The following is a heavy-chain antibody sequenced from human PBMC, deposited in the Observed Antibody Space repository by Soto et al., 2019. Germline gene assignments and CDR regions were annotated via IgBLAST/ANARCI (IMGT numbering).Heavy chain of an antibody. J-gene: IGHJ4*02. CDR3: AREEVEGYTRFDY. CDR2: INTGNDNL. V-gene: IGHV1-3*04. CDR1: GYTFTRNV. Sequence: QVQLVQSGAEVKKPGASVKVSCKASGYTFTRNVIHWMRQAPGQRLEWMGWINTGNDNLKYSQKFQGRVIITMDTSASTAYMELSSLRAEDTAVEYCAREEVEGYTRFDYWGQGTLVTVSS. D-gene: IGHD5-18*01.